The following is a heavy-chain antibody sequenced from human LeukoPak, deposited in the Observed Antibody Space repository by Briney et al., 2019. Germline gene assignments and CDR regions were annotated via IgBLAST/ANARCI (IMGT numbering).Heavy chain of an antibody. J-gene: IGHJ4*02. CDR3: ARGGLIHRQDIVVVPAATVPHFDY. D-gene: IGHD2-2*01. CDR2: INHSGST. CDR1: AGSFSGYY. V-gene: IGHV4-34*01. Sequence: AETLSLTCAVYAGSFSGYYWSWIRQPPGKGLEWIGEINHSGSTNHNPSLKSRVTISVDTSKNQISLKLSSVTAADTAVYYCARGGLIHRQDIVVVPAATVPHFDYWGQGTLVTVSS.